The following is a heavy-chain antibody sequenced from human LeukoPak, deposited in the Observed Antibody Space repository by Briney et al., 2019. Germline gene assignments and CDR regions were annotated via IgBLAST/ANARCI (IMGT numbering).Heavy chain of an antibody. Sequence: SETLSLTCTVSGGSISSGGYYWTWIRQHPGKGLEWIGYINYSGGAYYNPSLKSRVTISVDTSKNRFSLKLSSVTAADTAVYYCARADDSSGYRLYYFDYWGQGTLVTVSS. D-gene: IGHD3-22*01. V-gene: IGHV4-31*03. CDR3: ARADDSSGYRLYYFDY. CDR2: INYSGGA. J-gene: IGHJ4*02. CDR1: GGSISSGGYY.